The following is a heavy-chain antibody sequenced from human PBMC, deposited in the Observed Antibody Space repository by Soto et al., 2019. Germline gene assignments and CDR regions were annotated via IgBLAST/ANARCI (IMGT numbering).Heavy chain of an antibody. V-gene: IGHV4-59*01. D-gene: IGHD3-3*01. CDR3: ARESTIFGVVIPDY. Sequence: SETLSLTCTVSGGSISSSYWSWIRQPPGEGLEWIGYIYYSGSTNYNPSLKSRVTISVDTSKNQFSLKLSSVTAADTAVYYCARESTIFGVVIPDYWGQGTLVTVSS. J-gene: IGHJ4*02. CDR1: GGSISSSY. CDR2: IYYSGST.